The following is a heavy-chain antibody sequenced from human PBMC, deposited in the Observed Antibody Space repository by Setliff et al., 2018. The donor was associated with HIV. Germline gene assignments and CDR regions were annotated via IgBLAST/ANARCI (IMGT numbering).Heavy chain of an antibody. V-gene: IGHV4-39*01. CDR3: TIPASSLAPN. J-gene: IGHJ4*02. CDR1: GASISSHNYY. Sequence: PSETQSLTCTVSGASISSHNYYWGWIRQSPGKGLEWIASIRSSGDTYYNPSLQSRVIISVDTSNNQISLKLTSVTAADTAVYYCTIPASSLAPNWGRGTQVTVSS. CDR2: IRSSGDT.